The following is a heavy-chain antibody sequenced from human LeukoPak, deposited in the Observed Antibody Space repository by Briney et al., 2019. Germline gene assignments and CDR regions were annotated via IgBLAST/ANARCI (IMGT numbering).Heavy chain of an antibody. Sequence: TSEILSLTCTVSGGSISSGSYYWSWIRQPAGKGLEWIGRIYTSGSTNYNPSLKSRVTISVDTSKNQFSLKLSSVTAADTAVYYCARANGGNSEAFDIWGQGTMVTVSS. CDR1: GGSISSGSYY. J-gene: IGHJ3*02. CDR3: ARANGGNSEAFDI. V-gene: IGHV4-61*02. D-gene: IGHD4-23*01. CDR2: IYTSGST.